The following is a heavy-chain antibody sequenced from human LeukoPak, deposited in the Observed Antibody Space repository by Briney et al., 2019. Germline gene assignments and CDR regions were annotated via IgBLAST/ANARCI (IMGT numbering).Heavy chain of an antibody. J-gene: IGHJ6*02. CDR3: ARGPPPYTEGDLFYYYGLDV. CDR1: GGSFSNYA. D-gene: IGHD3-16*01. V-gene: IGHV1-69*13. Sequence: ASVKVSCKASGGSFSNYAISWVRQAPGQGLEWMGGIVPILSTTNYARKFQGRVTMTAGESTSTAYMELSSLRSGDTAVYYCARGPPPYTEGDLFYYYGLDVWGQGTTVTVSS. CDR2: IVPILSTT.